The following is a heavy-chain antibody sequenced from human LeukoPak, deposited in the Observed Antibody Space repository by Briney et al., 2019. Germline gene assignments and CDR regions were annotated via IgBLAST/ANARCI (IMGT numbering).Heavy chain of an antibody. Sequence: ASVKVSCKASGYTFTSYYMHWVRQAPGQGLEWMGIINPSGGSTSYAQKFQGRVTMTRDTSTSTVYMELSRLRSDDTAVYYCARVREIWSGYHAGYMDVWGKGTTVTVSS. J-gene: IGHJ6*03. V-gene: IGHV1-46*01. D-gene: IGHD3-3*01. CDR3: ARVREIWSGYHAGYMDV. CDR2: INPSGGST. CDR1: GYTFTSYY.